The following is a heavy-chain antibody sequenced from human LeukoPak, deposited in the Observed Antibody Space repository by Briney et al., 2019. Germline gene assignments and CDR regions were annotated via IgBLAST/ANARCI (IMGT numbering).Heavy chain of an antibody. CDR3: ARGYGSGSYYTPPYYYYMDV. Sequence: ASVKVSCKASGYTFTGYYMHWVRQAPGQGLEWMGWINPNRGGTNYAQKFQGRVTMTRDTSISTAYMGLSRLRSDDTAVYYCARGYGSGSYYTPPYYYYMDVWGKGTTVTVSS. CDR2: INPNRGGT. V-gene: IGHV1-2*02. CDR1: GYTFTGYY. D-gene: IGHD3-10*01. J-gene: IGHJ6*03.